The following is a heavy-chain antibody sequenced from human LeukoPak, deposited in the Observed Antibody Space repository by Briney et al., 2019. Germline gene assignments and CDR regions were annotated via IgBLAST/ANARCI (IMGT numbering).Heavy chain of an antibody. V-gene: IGHV3-7*04. Sequence: GGSLRLSCAASGFTVSSDWMIWVRQAPGKGLEWVAHIKQDVSEKYYVDSVKGRFTISRDSAKNSLYLRMNSLRAEDTAVYYCARVNEWYAFDILGQGAMVTVSS. J-gene: IGHJ3*02. CDR2: IKQDVSEK. CDR1: GFTVSSDW. CDR3: ARVNEWYAFDI. D-gene: IGHD2-8*01.